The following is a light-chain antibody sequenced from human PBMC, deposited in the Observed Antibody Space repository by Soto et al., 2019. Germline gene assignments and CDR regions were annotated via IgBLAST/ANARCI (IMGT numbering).Light chain of an antibody. J-gene: IGLJ1*01. V-gene: IGLV2-11*01. Sequence: QSVLTQPRSVSGSPGQSVTISCTGTGSYVGGYNYVSWYQEHPGKAPKLMIYDVTKRPSGVPDRFSGSKSGNTASLTISGLQAEDEADYYCCSYAGTYTYVFGTGTKDTVL. CDR1: GSYVGGYNY. CDR3: CSYAGTYTYV. CDR2: DVT.